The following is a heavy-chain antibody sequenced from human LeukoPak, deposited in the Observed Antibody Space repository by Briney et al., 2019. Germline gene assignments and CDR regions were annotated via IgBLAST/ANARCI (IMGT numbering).Heavy chain of an antibody. D-gene: IGHD2-15*01. V-gene: IGHV1-18*01. Sequence: GASVKVSCKASGYTFTSHGISWVRQAPGQGLEWMGWISSNNGNTKYAQKFQGRVTMSTETSTSTAYMELRSLRSDDTAVYYCARDPPRIVVVVAATNYYGMDVWGQGTTVTVSS. CDR2: ISSNNGNT. J-gene: IGHJ6*02. CDR1: GYTFTSHG. CDR3: ARDPPRIVVVVAATNYYGMDV.